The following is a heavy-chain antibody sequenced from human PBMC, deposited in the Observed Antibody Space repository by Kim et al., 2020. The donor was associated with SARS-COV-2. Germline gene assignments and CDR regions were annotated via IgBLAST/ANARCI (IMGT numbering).Heavy chain of an antibody. Sequence: GGSLRLSCAASGFTFDDYAMHWVRQAPGKGLEWVSGISWNSGSIGYADSVKGRFTISRDNAKNSLYLQMNSLRAEDTALYYCAKEGYSSSWYVFPRSNYYGMDVWGQGTTVTVSS. J-gene: IGHJ6*02. V-gene: IGHV3-9*01. D-gene: IGHD6-13*01. CDR3: AKEGYSSSWYVFPRSNYYGMDV. CDR2: ISWNSGSI. CDR1: GFTFDDYA.